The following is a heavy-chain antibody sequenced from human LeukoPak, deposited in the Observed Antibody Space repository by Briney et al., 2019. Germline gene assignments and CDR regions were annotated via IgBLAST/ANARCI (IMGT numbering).Heavy chain of an antibody. V-gene: IGHV3-48*03. CDR1: GFTFSSYE. CDR2: ICGGGSTI. J-gene: IGHJ4*02. D-gene: IGHD3-10*01. Sequence: GGSLRLSCEASGFTFSSYEMNWVRQAPGKGLEWVSYICGGGSTIYYADSVKGRFRISRDNAKTSLYLQMNSLRAEDTDVYYCARDYHGSGTHKCYFDYWGQGTLVTVSS. CDR3: ARDYHGSGTHKCYFDY.